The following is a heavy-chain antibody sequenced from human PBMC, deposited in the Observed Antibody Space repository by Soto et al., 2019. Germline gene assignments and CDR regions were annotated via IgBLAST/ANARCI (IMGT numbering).Heavy chain of an antibody. V-gene: IGHV4-39*01. CDR2: IYYSGST. Sequence: SSETLSLTCTVSGGSISSSSYYWGWIRQPPGKGLEWIGSIYYSGSTYYNPSLKSRVTISVDTSKNQFSLKLSSVTAADTAVYYCARGPRGYSYGTFDYWGQGTLVTVSS. CDR3: ARGPRGYSYGTFDY. J-gene: IGHJ4*02. D-gene: IGHD5-18*01. CDR1: GGSISSSSYY.